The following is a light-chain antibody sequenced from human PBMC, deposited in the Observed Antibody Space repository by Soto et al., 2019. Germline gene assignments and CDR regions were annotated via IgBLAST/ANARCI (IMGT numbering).Light chain of an antibody. V-gene: IGLV1-44*01. Sequence: QSVLTQPPSASGTLGQRVTISCSGSSSNIGSNTINWYQQLPGTAPKLLIYSNNQRPSGVPDRFSGSKSGTSASLAISGLQSEDEADYYCAAWDDSLNGPAFGGGTKLTVL. CDR3: AAWDDSLNGPA. CDR2: SNN. J-gene: IGLJ2*01. CDR1: SSNIGSNT.